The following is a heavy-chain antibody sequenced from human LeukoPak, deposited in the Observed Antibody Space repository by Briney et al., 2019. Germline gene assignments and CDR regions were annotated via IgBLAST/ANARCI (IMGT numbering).Heavy chain of an antibody. CDR3: ARQKRAFDY. Sequence: GGSLRLSCAASGFNFSDYYMTWIRQAPGKGLEWLSYMSNNGSSAYYRDSAKGRFTISRDNAKNALYLEMNSLTVEDTAVYYCARQKRAFDYWGWGTLVTVST. CDR2: MSNNGSSA. CDR1: GFNFSDYY. V-gene: IGHV3-11*01. J-gene: IGHJ4*02.